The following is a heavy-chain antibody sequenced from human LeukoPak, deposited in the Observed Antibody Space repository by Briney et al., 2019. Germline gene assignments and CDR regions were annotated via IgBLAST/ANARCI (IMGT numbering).Heavy chain of an antibody. V-gene: IGHV3-48*01. Sequence: SLTLSCAASAFSFSSYSIGSVRPPPGEGLGWVSYISSGSSTTYYADYVKGRFTISRNNAKNSLYLQMNSLRAEDTAVYYCARVIIAAAGKRVDYWGQGTLVTVSS. CDR1: AFSFSSYS. CDR3: ARVIIAAAGKRVDY. J-gene: IGHJ4*02. D-gene: IGHD6-13*01. CDR2: ISSGSSTT.